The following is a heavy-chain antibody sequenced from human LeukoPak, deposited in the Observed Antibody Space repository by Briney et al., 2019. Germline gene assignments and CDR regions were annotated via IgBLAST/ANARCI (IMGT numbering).Heavy chain of an antibody. CDR1: GHTFTSYA. CDR2: IIPIFGTA. D-gene: IGHD3-22*01. Sequence: SVKVSCKASGHTFTSYAISWVRQAPGQGLEWMGGIIPIFGTANYAQKFQGRVTITADKSTSTAYMELSSLRSEDTAVYYCARVGVPYYYDSSGYSQGRYYYYYMDVWGKGTTVTVSS. V-gene: IGHV1-69*06. CDR3: ARVGVPYYYDSSGYSQGRYYYYYMDV. J-gene: IGHJ6*03.